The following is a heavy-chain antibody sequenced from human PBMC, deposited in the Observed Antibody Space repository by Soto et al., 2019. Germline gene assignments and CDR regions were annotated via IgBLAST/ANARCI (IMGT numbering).Heavy chain of an antibody. J-gene: IGHJ4*02. CDR3: ARRGGGDYLFDS. V-gene: IGHV4-30-4*01. D-gene: IGHD4-17*01. Sequence: SETLSLTCSVSGDSISNLDYFWAWIRQPPGQALEYIGYIYKSATTYYNPSFESRVAISVDTSRSQFSLKLTSITAADTAIYFCARRGGGDYLFDSWGQGILVTVSS. CDR1: GDSISNLDYF. CDR2: IYKSATT.